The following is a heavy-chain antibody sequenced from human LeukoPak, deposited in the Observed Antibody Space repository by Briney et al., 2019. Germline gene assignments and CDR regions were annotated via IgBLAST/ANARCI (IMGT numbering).Heavy chain of an antibody. CDR3: ATGGFMVRGVLDY. Sequence: SETLSLTCAVYGGSFSGYYWSWIRQPPGKWLEWIGEINHSGSTNYNPSLKSRVTISVDTSKNQFSLKLSSVTAADTAVYYCATGGFMVRGVLDYWGQGTLVTVSS. J-gene: IGHJ4*02. CDR1: GGSFSGYY. D-gene: IGHD3-10*01. V-gene: IGHV4-34*01. CDR2: INHSGST.